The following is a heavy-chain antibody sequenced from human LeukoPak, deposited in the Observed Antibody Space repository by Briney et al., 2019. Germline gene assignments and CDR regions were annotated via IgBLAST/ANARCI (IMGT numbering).Heavy chain of an antibody. Sequence: PSETLSLTCAVYGGSFSGYYWSWIRQPPGKGLEWIGEINHSGSTNYNPSLKSRVTISVDTSKNQFSLKLSSVTAADTAVYYCARGDYDFWSGYPYYYGMDVWGQGTTVTVSS. CDR2: INHSGST. CDR3: ARGDYDFWSGYPYYYGMDV. J-gene: IGHJ6*02. V-gene: IGHV4-34*01. CDR1: GGSFSGYY. D-gene: IGHD3-3*01.